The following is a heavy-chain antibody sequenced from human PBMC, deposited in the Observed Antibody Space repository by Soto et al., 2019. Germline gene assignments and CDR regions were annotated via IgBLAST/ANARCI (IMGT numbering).Heavy chain of an antibody. V-gene: IGHV1-69*13. D-gene: IGHD2-15*01. CDR2: IIPIFGTA. J-gene: IGHJ3*02. CDR3: ASRSDIVVVVAAIQGAFDI. CDR1: GGTFSSYA. Sequence: GASVKVSCKASGGTFSSYAISWLRQAPGQGLEWMGGIIPIFGTANYAQKFQGRVTITADESTSTAYMELSSLRSEDTAVYYCASRSDIVVVVAAIQGAFDIWGQGTMVTVSS.